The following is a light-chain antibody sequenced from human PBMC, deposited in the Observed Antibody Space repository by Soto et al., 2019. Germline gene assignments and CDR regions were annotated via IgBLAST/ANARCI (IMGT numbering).Light chain of an antibody. CDR3: LQDYNYPLT. Sequence: AIQMTQSPSSQSAPVGDRVTITGRASQGIRNDLGWYQKKPGKAPKLLIYAASSLQSGVPSRFSASGSGTDFNLTISRLQTEDFGSYFCLQDYNYPLTFGGGTKVDIK. J-gene: IGKJ4*01. V-gene: IGKV1-6*01. CDR1: QGIRND. CDR2: AAS.